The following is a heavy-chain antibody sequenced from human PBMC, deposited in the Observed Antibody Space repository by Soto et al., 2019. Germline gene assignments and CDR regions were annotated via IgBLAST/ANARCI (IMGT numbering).Heavy chain of an antibody. Sequence: PSETLSLTCTVSGGSVSSGSYYWSWIRQPPGKGLEWIGYIYYSGSTNYNPSLKSRVTISVDTSKNQFSLKLSSVTAADTAVYYCARXITMVRGVIRFYDAFDIWGQGTMVTVSS. D-gene: IGHD3-10*01. CDR3: ARXITMVRGVIRFYDAFDI. V-gene: IGHV4-61*01. J-gene: IGHJ3*02. CDR1: GGSVSSGSYY. CDR2: IYYSGST.